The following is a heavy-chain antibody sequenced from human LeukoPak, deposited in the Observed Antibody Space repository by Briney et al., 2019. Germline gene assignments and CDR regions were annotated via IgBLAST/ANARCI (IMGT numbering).Heavy chain of an antibody. CDR1: GGTFSSYA. J-gene: IGHJ5*02. CDR3: ARTLELKDRWFDP. Sequence: SVKVSCKASGGTFSSYAISWVRQAPGQGLEWMGGIIPIFGTANYAQKFQGRVTITADESTSTAYMELSSLRSEDTAVYYCARTLELKDRWFDPWGRGTLVTVSS. V-gene: IGHV1-69*13. D-gene: IGHD1-7*01. CDR2: IIPIFGTA.